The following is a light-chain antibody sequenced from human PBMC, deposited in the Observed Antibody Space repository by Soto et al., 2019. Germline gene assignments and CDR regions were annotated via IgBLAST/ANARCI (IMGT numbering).Light chain of an antibody. CDR1: SSDVGSYNR. CDR2: EVS. V-gene: IGLV2-18*02. J-gene: IGLJ1*01. CDR3: SSYTSSSTYV. Sequence: QSVLTQPPSVSGSPGQSVTISCTGTSSDVGSYNRVSWYQQPPGTAPKLMIYEVSNRPSGVPDRFSGSKSGNTASLTISGLQAEDEADCSSYTSSSTYVFGTGTKLTVL.